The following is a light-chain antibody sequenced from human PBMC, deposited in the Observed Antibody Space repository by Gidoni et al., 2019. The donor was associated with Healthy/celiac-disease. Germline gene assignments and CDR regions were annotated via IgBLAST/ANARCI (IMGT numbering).Light chain of an antibody. J-gene: IGLJ2*01. CDR1: SSDVGGYNY. Sequence: SSLTQPASVSGSPGPSIPISCTGTSSDVGGYNYVSWYQQHPGKAPKLMIYDVSNRPSGVSNRFSGSKSGNTASLTISGLQAEDEADYYCSSYTSSSTPHVVFGGGTKLTVL. CDR3: SSYTSSSTPHVV. CDR2: DVS. V-gene: IGLV2-14*01.